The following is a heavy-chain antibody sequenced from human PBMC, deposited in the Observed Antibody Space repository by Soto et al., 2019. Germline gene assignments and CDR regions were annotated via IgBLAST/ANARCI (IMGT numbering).Heavy chain of an antibody. J-gene: IGHJ6*02. CDR3: AIVFGFGGMDV. Sequence: QVQLQESGPGLVKPSQTLSLTCTVSGGSISSGGYYWSWIRQHPGKGLEWIGYIYYSGSTYYNPSLKSRVTISVDTSKNQFALKLSSVTAAGTDVYYCAIVFGFGGMDVWGQGTTVTVSS. V-gene: IGHV4-31*03. CDR1: GGSISSGGYY. D-gene: IGHD3-10*01. CDR2: IYYSGST.